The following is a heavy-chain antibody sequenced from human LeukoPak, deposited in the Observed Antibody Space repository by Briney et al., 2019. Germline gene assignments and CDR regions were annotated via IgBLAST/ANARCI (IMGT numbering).Heavy chain of an antibody. V-gene: IGHV3-48*03. CDR3: ARPRSDLYGMDV. Sequence: GGSLRLSCAAFGFIFNTYEINWVRQAPGKGLEWVSYISSSGSRIYYADSVKGRFTISRDNAKNSLYLQMNSLRAEDTAIYYCARPRSDLYGMDVWGQGTTVIVS. CDR1: GFIFNTYE. J-gene: IGHJ6*02. CDR2: ISSSGSRI.